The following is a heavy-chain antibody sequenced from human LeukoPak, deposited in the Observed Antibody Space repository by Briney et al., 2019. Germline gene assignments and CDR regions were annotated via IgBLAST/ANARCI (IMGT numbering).Heavy chain of an antibody. J-gene: IGHJ4*02. CDR1: GFTFSDYS. CDR2: IRGSGSGI. CDR3: ARGIRQYAKSYFDY. V-gene: IGHV3-48*04. Sequence: PGGSLRLSCAASGFTFSDYSMNWVRQAPGKGLEWVSNIRGSGSGIYYADSVKGRFTISRDNAKNSLYLQMNSLRAEDTAVYYCARGIRQYAKSYFDYWGQGTLVTVSS. D-gene: IGHD4-11*01.